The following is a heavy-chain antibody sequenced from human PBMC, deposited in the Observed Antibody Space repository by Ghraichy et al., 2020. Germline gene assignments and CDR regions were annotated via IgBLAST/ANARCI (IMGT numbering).Heavy chain of an antibody. CDR1: GLSVNSRGVG. CDR3: AHRPSSGWAEFFQD. CDR2: IYWNDDK. V-gene: IGHV2-5*01. D-gene: IGHD6-19*01. Sequence: SGPTLVKPTQTLTLTCTVSGLSVNSRGVGVGWIRQPPGKALEWLAMIYWNDDKRYSSSLTSRLSITKDTSKNQVVLTMTNMDPLDTATYYCAHRPSSGWAEFFQDWGQGTLVTVSS. J-gene: IGHJ1*01.